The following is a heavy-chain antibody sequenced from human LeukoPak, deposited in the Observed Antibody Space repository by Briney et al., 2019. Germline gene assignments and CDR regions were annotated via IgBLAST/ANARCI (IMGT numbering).Heavy chain of an antibody. J-gene: IGHJ4*02. D-gene: IGHD1-26*01. V-gene: IGHV3-9*01. Sequence: GGSLRLSCAASGFTFDGYARHWVRQAPGKGLEWIAGISCSSGSIYYPYSVSRRSTSSRDHAKNSLYLQMNCRRAEDTAVYFCARDTMGATDYWGQGTLVTVSS. CDR1: GFTFDGYA. CDR3: ARDTMGATDY. CDR2: ISCSSGSI.